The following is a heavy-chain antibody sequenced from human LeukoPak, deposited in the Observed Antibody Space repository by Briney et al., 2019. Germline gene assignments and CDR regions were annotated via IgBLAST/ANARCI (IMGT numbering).Heavy chain of an antibody. D-gene: IGHD2-15*01. CDR2: IYYSGST. CDR3: ARILYYCSLKQFDH. Sequence: SETLSLTCTVSGGSISSYYWSWIRQPPGKGLEWIGYIYYSGSTNYNPSLKSRVAISVDTSKNQFSLKLSSVTAADTAVYYCARILYYCSLKQFDHRGQGTLVNGSS. V-gene: IGHV4-59*01. CDR1: GGSISSYY. J-gene: IGHJ4*01.